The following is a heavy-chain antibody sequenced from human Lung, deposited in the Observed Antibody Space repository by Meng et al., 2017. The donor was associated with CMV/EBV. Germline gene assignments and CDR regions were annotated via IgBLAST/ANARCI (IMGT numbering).Heavy chain of an antibody. CDR1: GFRFDDFG. CDR2: IDWNGGRT. Sequence: GESLKISCDASGFRFDDFGMGWVRQAPGKGLEWIAGIDWNGGRTVYADSVKGRFTISRDNAENSLYVQMNSLRDEDTAVYYCVTDRIAYGLDVWGQGTTVTVSS. V-gene: IGHV3-20*04. D-gene: IGHD2-15*01. CDR3: VTDRIAYGLDV. J-gene: IGHJ6*02.